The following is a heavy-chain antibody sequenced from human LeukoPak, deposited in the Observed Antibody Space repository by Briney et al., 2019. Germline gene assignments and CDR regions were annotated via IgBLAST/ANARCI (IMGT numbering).Heavy chain of an antibody. V-gene: IGHV4-59*08. CDR1: GGSISSYY. Sequence: SETLSLTCTVSGGSISSYYWSWIRQPPGKRLEWIGHIYYSGSTNYNPSLKSRVTISVDMSKNQFSLKLSSVTAADTAVYYCARSYCSSSCYAVGAFDIWGQGTVVTVSS. D-gene: IGHD2-2*01. CDR3: ARSYCSSSCYAVGAFDI. J-gene: IGHJ3*02. CDR2: IYYSGST.